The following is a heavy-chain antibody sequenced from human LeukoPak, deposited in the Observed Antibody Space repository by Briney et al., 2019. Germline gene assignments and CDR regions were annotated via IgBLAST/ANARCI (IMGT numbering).Heavy chain of an antibody. D-gene: IGHD3-9*01. CDR2: MNPNSGNT. J-gene: IGHJ5*02. CDR3: ASPLTHYDILTGYPT. V-gene: IGHV1-8*01. Sequence: ASVKVSCKASGYTFTSYDINWVRQATGQGLEWMGWMNPNSGNTGYAQKFQGRVTMTRNTSISTAYMELSSLRSGDTAVYYCASPLTHYDILTGYPTWGQGTLVTVSS. CDR1: GYTFTSYD.